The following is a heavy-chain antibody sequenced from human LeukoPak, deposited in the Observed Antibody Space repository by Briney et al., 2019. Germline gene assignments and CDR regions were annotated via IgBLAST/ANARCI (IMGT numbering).Heavy chain of an antibody. Sequence: PGGSLRLSCTVSGFTVSSNSMSWVRQAPGKGLEWVSFIYSGGNTHYSDSVKGRFTISRDNSKNTLYLQMNSLRAEDTAVYYCAKTENDYVWGSYRWFDYWGQGTLVTVSS. CDR1: GFTVSSNS. V-gene: IGHV3-53*01. J-gene: IGHJ4*02. D-gene: IGHD3-16*02. CDR2: IYSGGNT. CDR3: AKTENDYVWGSYRWFDY.